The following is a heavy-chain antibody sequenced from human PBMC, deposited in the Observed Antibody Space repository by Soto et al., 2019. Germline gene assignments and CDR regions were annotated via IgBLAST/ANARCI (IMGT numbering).Heavy chain of an antibody. CDR1: GGSISSGGYS. D-gene: IGHD6-13*01. Sequence: QLQMQASGSGLVKPSQTLSLTCAVSGGSISSGGYSWSWIRQPPGKGLEWIGYIYHSGSTYYNPSLKSRVTISVDRSKNQFSLKLSSVTAADTAVYYCARGGASAARGWWFDPWGQGTLVTVSS. V-gene: IGHV4-30-2*01. J-gene: IGHJ5*02. CDR2: IYHSGST. CDR3: ARGGASAARGWWFDP.